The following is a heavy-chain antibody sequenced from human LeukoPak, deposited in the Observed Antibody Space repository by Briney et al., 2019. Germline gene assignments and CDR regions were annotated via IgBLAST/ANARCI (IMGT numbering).Heavy chain of an antibody. V-gene: IGHV1-2*06. D-gene: IGHD3-3*01. CDR1: GYTFIGYD. J-gene: IGHJ6*02. Sequence: ASVKVSCKASGYTFIGYDMHWVRQAPGQGLEWLGRINPNSGITNYAQKFQGRFSLTRDTSITTGYMELTNLTSADTAVYYCARKRITIYDVGFSGRAYHLDVWGQGTTVTVSS. CDR2: INPNSGIT. CDR3: ARKRITIYDVGFSGRAYHLDV.